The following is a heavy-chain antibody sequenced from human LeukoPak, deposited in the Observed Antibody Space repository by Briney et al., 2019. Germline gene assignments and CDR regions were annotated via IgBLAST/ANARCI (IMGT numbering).Heavy chain of an antibody. CDR3: AKVKSGYSIEDAFDI. CDR2: ISYDGSNK. V-gene: IGHV3-30*18. D-gene: IGHD6-13*01. Sequence: GGSLRLSCAASGFTFSSYGMHWVRQAPGKGLEWVAVISYDGSNKYYADSVKGRFTISRDNSKNTLYLQMNSLNAEDTAVYYCAKVKSGYSIEDAFDIWGQGTMVTVSS. J-gene: IGHJ3*02. CDR1: GFTFSSYG.